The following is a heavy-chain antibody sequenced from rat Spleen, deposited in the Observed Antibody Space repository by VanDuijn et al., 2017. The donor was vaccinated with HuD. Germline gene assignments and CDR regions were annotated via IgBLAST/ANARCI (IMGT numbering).Heavy chain of an antibody. CDR3: ARQWGRMDA. Sequence: EVQLVESGGGLVQPGGSLKLSCAASGFTFSNYGMAWVRQAPTKGLEWVATISYGGSNTYSRDSVKGRFTISRDNAKSTLYLQMDSLRSEDTATYYCARQWGRMDAWGQGASVTVSS. V-gene: IGHV5-29*01. J-gene: IGHJ4*01. CDR1: GFTFSNYG. CDR2: ISYGGSNT. D-gene: IGHD1-7*01.